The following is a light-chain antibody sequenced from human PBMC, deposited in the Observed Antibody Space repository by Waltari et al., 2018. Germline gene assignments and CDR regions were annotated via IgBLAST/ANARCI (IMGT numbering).Light chain of an antibody. J-gene: IGKJ5*01. Sequence: DIVMTQTPLSLSVIPGQPASISCTSSQSPLHHDGKTYSYWYLQRPGQSPQLLIYEVSRRFSGVPDRFSGSGSGTDFTLTISGLQPEDFATYYCQQSYTTPPTFGQGTRLEIK. CDR3: QQSYTTPPT. CDR1: QSPLHHDGKTY. V-gene: IGKV2-29*02. CDR2: EVS.